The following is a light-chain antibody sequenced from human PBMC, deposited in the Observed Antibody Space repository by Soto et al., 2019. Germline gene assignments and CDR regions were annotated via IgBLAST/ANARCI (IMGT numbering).Light chain of an antibody. V-gene: IGLV1-40*01. CDR2: GNT. J-gene: IGLJ3*02. CDR3: QSYDSSLSVWV. Sequence: QAVVTQPPSVSEAPGQRVTISCTGSTSNIGGGYDVHWYQQLPGTAPKLLIYGNTNRPSGVPDRFSGSKSGTSASLAITGLQTEDEADYYCQSYDSSLSVWVFGGGTKLTVL. CDR1: TSNIGGGYD.